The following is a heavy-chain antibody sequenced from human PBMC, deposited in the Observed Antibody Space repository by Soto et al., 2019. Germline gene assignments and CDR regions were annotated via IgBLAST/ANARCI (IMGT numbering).Heavy chain of an antibody. D-gene: IGHD1-1*01. Sequence: QVQLVQSGAEVKKPGASVKVSCKASGYTFTSYDINWVRQATGQGLEWMGWMNPNSGNTGYAQKFQGRVTMTRNTSVTTANMEVSSLRSEETAVYYGARAMTTGGLDVWGQGTTVTVSS. V-gene: IGHV1-8*01. CDR1: GYTFTSYD. J-gene: IGHJ6*02. CDR3: ARAMTTGGLDV. CDR2: MNPNSGNT.